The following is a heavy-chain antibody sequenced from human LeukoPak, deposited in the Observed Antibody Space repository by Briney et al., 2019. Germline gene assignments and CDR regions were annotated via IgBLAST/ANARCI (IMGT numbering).Heavy chain of an antibody. CDR3: ASKDFWSGYRH. D-gene: IGHD3-3*01. CDR1: GFTFSSYS. V-gene: IGHV3-21*01. CDR2: ISNSSSYI. Sequence: GGSLRLSCAASGFTFSSYSMNWVRQAPGKGLEWVSSISNSSSYIYYADSVKGRFTISRDNAKNSLYLQMNSLRAEDTAVYYCASKDFWSGYRHWGQGTLVTVSS. J-gene: IGHJ4*02.